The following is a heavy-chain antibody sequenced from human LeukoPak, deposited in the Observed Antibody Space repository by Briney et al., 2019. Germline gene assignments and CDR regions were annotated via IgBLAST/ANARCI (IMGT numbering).Heavy chain of an antibody. CDR3: AKDQATIVVVPANTA. Sequence: GGSLRLSCAASGFTFSSYGMHWVRQAPGKGLEWVAFIRYDGSNKYYADSVKGRFTISRDNSKNTLYLQMNSLRAEDTAVYYCAKDQATIVVVPANTAWGQGTLVTVSS. V-gene: IGHV3-30*02. CDR2: IRYDGSNK. CDR1: GFTFSSYG. J-gene: IGHJ4*02. D-gene: IGHD2-2*01.